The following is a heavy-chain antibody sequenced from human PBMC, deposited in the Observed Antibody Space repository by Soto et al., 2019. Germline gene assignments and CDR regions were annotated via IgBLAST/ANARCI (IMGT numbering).Heavy chain of an antibody. Sequence: EVQLVESGGGLVQPGGSLRHSCAASGFTVSSNYMTWVRQAPGKGLEWVSNIYSGGTTSYADPVKGRFTISRDNSKNTLFLQMNSLRDDDTAVYYCASGASGNYRWGQGTLVTVSS. CDR3: ASGASGNYR. CDR1: GFTVSSNY. V-gene: IGHV3-66*01. CDR2: IYSGGTT. D-gene: IGHD3-10*01. J-gene: IGHJ4*02.